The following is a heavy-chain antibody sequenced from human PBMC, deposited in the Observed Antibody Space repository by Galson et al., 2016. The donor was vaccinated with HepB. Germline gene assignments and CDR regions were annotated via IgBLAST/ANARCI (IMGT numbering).Heavy chain of an antibody. J-gene: IGHJ4*02. CDR1: GFSLSTDEMG. CDR2: IHWDDDK. Sequence: PALVKPPQTLTLTCNFSGFSLSTDEMGVGWIRQPPGKALEWLAVIHWDDDKRYSPSLKSRLTITKDTSKNQVVLTMTNMDPVDTATYYCGRNHGSDFDYWGQGTLVTVSS. D-gene: IGHD3-10*01. CDR3: GRNHGSDFDY. V-gene: IGHV2-5*02.